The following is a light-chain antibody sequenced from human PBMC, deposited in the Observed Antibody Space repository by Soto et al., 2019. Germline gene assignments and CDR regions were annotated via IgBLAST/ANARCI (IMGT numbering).Light chain of an antibody. CDR3: CSYGGSSTPRV. CDR2: EVS. V-gene: IGLV2-23*02. Sequence: QSVLTQPASVSGSPGQSITISCTGTSSDAGSYNLVSWYQQHPGKAPKLMIYEVSQRPSGVSNRFSGSKSGNTASLTISGLQAEDEADYYCCSYGGSSTPRVFGGGTKLTVL. CDR1: SSDAGSYNL. J-gene: IGLJ2*01.